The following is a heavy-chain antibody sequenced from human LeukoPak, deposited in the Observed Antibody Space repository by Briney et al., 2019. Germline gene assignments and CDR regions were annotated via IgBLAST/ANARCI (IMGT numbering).Heavy chain of an antibody. J-gene: IGHJ6*02. Sequence: PSETLSLTCAVSGGTISSSNWWRWVRQPPGKGLEWIGEIYHSGSTNYNPSLKSRVTMSVDTSKNQFSLRLTSVTAADTAVYYCARGPGGGMDVWGQGTTVTVSS. V-gene: IGHV4-4*02. CDR3: ARGPGGGMDV. CDR1: GGTISSSNW. D-gene: IGHD1-26*01. CDR2: IYHSGST.